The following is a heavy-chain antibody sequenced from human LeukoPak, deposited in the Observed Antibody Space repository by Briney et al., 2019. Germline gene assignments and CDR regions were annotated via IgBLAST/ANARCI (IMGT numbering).Heavy chain of an antibody. CDR3: ARVGAAAGSTYMDFDY. CDR2: IYSGGST. V-gene: IGHV3-66*01. J-gene: IGHJ4*02. Sequence: GALRLSCAASGFTVSSNYMSWVRQAPGKGLEWVSVIYSGGSTYYADSMKGRFTISRDNSKNTLYLQMNSLRAEDTAVYYCARVGAAAGSTYMDFDYWGQGTLVTVSS. D-gene: IGHD6-13*01. CDR1: GFTVSSNY.